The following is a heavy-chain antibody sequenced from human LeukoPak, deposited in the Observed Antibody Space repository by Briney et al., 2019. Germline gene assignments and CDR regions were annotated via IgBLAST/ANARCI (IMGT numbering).Heavy chain of an antibody. J-gene: IGHJ4*02. V-gene: IGHV3-15*01. Sequence: GGSLRLSCAASGFTFSNAWMSWVRQAPGKGLEWVGRIKSKTDGGTTDYAAPVKGRFTISRDDSKNTLYLQMNSLKTEDTAVYFCSTEGSGAGLYCHWGQGTLVTVSS. CDR2: IKSKTDGGTT. CDR3: STEGSGAGLYCH. CDR1: GFTFSNAW. D-gene: IGHD2-15*01.